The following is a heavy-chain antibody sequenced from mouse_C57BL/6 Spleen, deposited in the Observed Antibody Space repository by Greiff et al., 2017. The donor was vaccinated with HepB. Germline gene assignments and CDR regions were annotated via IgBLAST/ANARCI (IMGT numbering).Heavy chain of an antibody. J-gene: IGHJ4*01. CDR1: GFSFNTYA. CDR2: IRSKSNNYAT. CDR3: VRQSIYDGTTGAMDY. V-gene: IGHV10-1*01. D-gene: IGHD2-3*01. Sequence: EVKLMESGGGLVQPKGSLKLSCAASGFSFNTYAMNWVRQAPGKGLEWVARIRSKSNNYATYYADSVKDRFTISRDDSESMLYLQINNLKTEDTAMYYCVRQSIYDGTTGAMDYWGQGTSVTVSS.